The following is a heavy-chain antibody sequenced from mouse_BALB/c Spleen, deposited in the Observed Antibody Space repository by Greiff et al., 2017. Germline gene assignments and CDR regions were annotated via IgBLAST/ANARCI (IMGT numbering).Heavy chain of an antibody. CDR1: GYSITSGYY. CDR3: ARGGYGTDDY. V-gene: IGHV3-6*02. CDR2: ISYDGSN. J-gene: IGHJ2*01. D-gene: IGHD2-10*02. Sequence: EVQVVESGPGLVKPSQSLSLTCSVTGYSITSGYYWNWIRQFPGNKLEWMGYISYDGSNNYNPSLKNRISITRDTSKNQFFLKLNSVTTEDTATYYCARGGYGTDDYWGQGTTLTVSS.